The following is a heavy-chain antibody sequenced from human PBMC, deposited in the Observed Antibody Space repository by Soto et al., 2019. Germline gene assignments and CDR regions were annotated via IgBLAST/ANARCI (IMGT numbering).Heavy chain of an antibody. J-gene: IGHJ5*02. CDR2: IYYSGST. Sequence: SETLSLTCTVSGGSISSSSYYWGWIRQPPGKGLEWIGSIYYSGSTYYNPSLKSRVTISVDTSKNQFSLKLSSVTAADTAVYYCARHITIFGVVIIIHNWFDPWGQGTLVTVSS. CDR3: ARHITIFGVVIIIHNWFDP. D-gene: IGHD3-3*01. CDR1: GGSISSSSYY. V-gene: IGHV4-39*01.